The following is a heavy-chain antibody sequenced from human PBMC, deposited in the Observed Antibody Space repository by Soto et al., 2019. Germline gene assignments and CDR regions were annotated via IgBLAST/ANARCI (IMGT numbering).Heavy chain of an antibody. CDR1: GFTFSSYN. Sequence: EVQLVESGGGLVQPGGSLRLSCAASGFTFSSYNMNWVRQAPGKGLEWVSYINSGGSTIYYVVSVRGRFTISRDNAKNSLYVQMISLRDEDTAVYYCARAGGGMDVWGQGTTVTVSS. D-gene: IGHD1-1*01. CDR3: ARAGGGMDV. CDR2: INSGGSTI. V-gene: IGHV3-48*02. J-gene: IGHJ6*02.